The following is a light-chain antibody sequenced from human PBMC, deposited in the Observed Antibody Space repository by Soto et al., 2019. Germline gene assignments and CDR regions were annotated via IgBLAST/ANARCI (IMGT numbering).Light chain of an antibody. CDR2: DVS. CDR3: CSYAGSYTFV. Sequence: QSALTQPRSVSGSPGQSATISCTGTSSDVGGYKYVAWYQQHPGKAPKIILYDVSKRPAGVPDRFSGSKSGNTASLTIFGLRAEDEADYYCCSYAGSYTFVFGGGTKLTVL. CDR1: SSDVGGYKY. J-gene: IGLJ3*02. V-gene: IGLV2-11*01.